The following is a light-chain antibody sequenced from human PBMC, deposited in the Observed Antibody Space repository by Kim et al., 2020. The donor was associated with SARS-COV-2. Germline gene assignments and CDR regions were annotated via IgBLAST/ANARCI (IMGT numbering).Light chain of an antibody. CDR2: GAS. V-gene: IGKV3-20*01. CDR3: QQYGRSPLT. J-gene: IGKJ4*01. Sequence: SPGEGATLSCRASQSVSRDCLAWYQQKPGQTPRLFIYGASNRATGVSDRFRGSGSGTDFTLTISRLEPEDSAIYYCQQYGRSPLTFGGGTKVDIK. CDR1: QSVSRDC.